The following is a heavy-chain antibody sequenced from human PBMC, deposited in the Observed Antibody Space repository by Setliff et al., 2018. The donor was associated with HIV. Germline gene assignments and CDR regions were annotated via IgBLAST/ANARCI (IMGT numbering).Heavy chain of an antibody. D-gene: IGHD4-17*01. J-gene: IGHJ4*02. CDR1: GDSISSYF. CDR2: RSTTGST. CDR3: ARQPPPGDDADY. Sequence: PSETLSLTCTVSGDSISSYFWSWIRQSPGKGLEWIGFRSTTGSTNYNPSLRSRVTISVDTSKNQFSLRLTSVTAADTAVYYCARQPPPGDDADYWGQGTLVTV. V-gene: IGHV4-4*09.